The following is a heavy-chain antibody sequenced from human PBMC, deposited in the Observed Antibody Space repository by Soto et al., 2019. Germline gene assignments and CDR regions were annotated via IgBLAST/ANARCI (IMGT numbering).Heavy chain of an antibody. J-gene: IGHJ6*02. Sequence: SETLSLTCTVSGGSISSSSYYWGWIRQPPGKGLEWIGSIYYSGSTYYNPSLKSRVTISVDTSKNQFSLKLSSVTAADTAVYYCASHTRTRNDFWSGYYSNSYYYYGMDVWGQGTTVTVSS. CDR2: IYYSGST. CDR1: GGSISSSSYY. D-gene: IGHD3-3*01. CDR3: ASHTRTRNDFWSGYYSNSYYYYGMDV. V-gene: IGHV4-39*01.